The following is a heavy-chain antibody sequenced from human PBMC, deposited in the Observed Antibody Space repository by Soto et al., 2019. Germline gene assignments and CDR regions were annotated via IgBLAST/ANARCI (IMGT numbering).Heavy chain of an antibody. J-gene: IGHJ5*02. CDR2: IYYSGST. V-gene: IGHV4-59*01. D-gene: IGHD2-2*01. Sequence: PSETLSLTCTVSGGSISSYYWSWIRQPPGKGLEWTGYIYYSGSTNYNPSLKSRVTISVDTSKNQFSLKLSSVTAADTAVYYCAGYCSSTSCWGRWFDPWGQGTLVTVSS. CDR1: GGSISSYY. CDR3: AGYCSSTSCWGRWFDP.